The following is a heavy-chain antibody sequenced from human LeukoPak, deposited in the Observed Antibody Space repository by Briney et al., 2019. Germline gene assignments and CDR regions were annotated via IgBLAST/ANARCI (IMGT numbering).Heavy chain of an antibody. J-gene: IGHJ4*02. CDR3: AKVPYDSSGYYLQPNFDC. D-gene: IGHD3-22*01. Sequence: GGSLRLSCLTSGFTFSTNAMSWVRQAPGKGLEWISGISGSGASTYYADSVTGRFTISRDNSRNTLYLQMNSLRGDDTAVYYCAKVPYDSSGYYLQPNFDCWGQGTLVTVSS. CDR1: GFTFSTNA. CDR2: ISGSGAST. V-gene: IGHV3-23*01.